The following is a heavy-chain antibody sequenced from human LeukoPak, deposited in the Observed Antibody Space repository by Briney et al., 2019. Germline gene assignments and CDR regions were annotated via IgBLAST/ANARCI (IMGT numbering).Heavy chain of an antibody. D-gene: IGHD6-19*01. Sequence: SETLSLTCTVSNGSISSYYWSWIRQPPGKGLEWIGEINHSGSTNYNPSLKSRVIISVDTSKNQFSLKLSSVTAADTAVYYCARGSIRIAVAGISLEGWFDPWGQGTLVTVSS. CDR3: ARGSIRIAVAGISLEGWFDP. V-gene: IGHV4-34*01. J-gene: IGHJ5*02. CDR1: NGSISSYY. CDR2: INHSGST.